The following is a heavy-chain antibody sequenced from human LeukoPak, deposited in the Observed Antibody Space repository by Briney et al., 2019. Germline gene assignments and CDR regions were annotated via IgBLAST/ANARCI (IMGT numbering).Heavy chain of an antibody. CDR3: ASQLGGPTP. Sequence: SETLSLTCAVSGYSISSGYYWGWIRQPPGKGLEWIGSIYHSGSTYYNPSLKSRVTISVDTSKNQFSLKLSSVTAADTAVYYCASQLGGPTPWGQGTLVTVSS. CDR2: IYHSGST. D-gene: IGHD4-23*01. V-gene: IGHV4-38-2*01. J-gene: IGHJ5*02. CDR1: GYSISSGYY.